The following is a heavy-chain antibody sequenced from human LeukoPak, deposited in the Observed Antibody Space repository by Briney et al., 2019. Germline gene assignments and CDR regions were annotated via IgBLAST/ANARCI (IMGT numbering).Heavy chain of an antibody. CDR3: AREEAYCSSTSCYTDYYYGMDV. Sequence: PSETLSLTCTVSGGSVSSGSYYWSWIRQPPGKGLEWIGYIYYSGSTNYNPSLKSRVTISVDTSKNQFSLKLSSVTAADTAVYYCAREEAYCSSTSCYTDYYYGMDVWGLGTTVTVSS. CDR1: GGSVSSGSYY. J-gene: IGHJ6*02. CDR2: IYYSGST. V-gene: IGHV4-61*01. D-gene: IGHD2-2*02.